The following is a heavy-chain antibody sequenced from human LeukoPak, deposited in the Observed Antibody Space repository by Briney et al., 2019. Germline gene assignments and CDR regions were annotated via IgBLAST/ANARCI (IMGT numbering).Heavy chain of an antibody. CDR1: GFAVITNY. D-gene: IGHD2-2*02. CDR2: IYSGGNT. J-gene: IGHJ4*02. Sequence: PGGSLRLSCAASGFAVITNYMSWVRQAPGKGPEWVSFIYSGGNTYYADSVKGRFAISRDNSKNSLYLQMDSLRAEDTALYYCASRYCSSSMCYSYFHYWGQGTLVTVSS. V-gene: IGHV3-53*05. CDR3: ASRYCSSSMCYSYFHY.